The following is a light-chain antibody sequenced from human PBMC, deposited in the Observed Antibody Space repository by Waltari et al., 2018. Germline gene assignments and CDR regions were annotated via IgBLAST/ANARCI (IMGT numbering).Light chain of an antibody. Sequence: QSVLTQPPSASGTPGQRVTTSCSGSSSNIGDNYVYLYHHPPATAPKVLIYRNDERPSGVPDRFSGSKSGTSASLAISGLRSEDEADYSCAAWDDTLNGRVVFGGGTKLTVL. CDR1: SSNIGDNY. CDR2: RND. CDR3: AAWDDTLNGRVV. V-gene: IGLV1-47*01. J-gene: IGLJ2*01.